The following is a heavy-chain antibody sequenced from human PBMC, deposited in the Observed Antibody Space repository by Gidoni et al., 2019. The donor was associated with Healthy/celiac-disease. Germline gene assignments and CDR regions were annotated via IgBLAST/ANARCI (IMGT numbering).Heavy chain of an antibody. V-gene: IGHV4-38-2*02. CDR1: GYSISSGYY. CDR2: IYHSGST. D-gene: IGHD5-12*01. J-gene: IGHJ6*02. CDR3: ARDGYSGYDSYYYYYGMDV. Sequence: QVQLQESGPGLVKPSETLSLTCAVSGYSISSGYYWGWIRQPPGKGLEWIGSIYHSGSTYYNPSLKSRVTISVDTSKNQFSLKLSSVTAADTAVYYCARDGYSGYDSYYYYYGMDVWGQGTTVTVSS.